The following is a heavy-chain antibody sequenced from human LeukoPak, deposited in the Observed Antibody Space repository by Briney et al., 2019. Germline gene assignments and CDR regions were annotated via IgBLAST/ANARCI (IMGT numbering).Heavy chain of an antibody. D-gene: IGHD5-12*01. V-gene: IGHV3-11*04. CDR1: GFTFSDYY. CDR2: ISSSGSTI. CDR3: ARDPRSGYDPNPHV. J-gene: IGHJ4*02. Sequence: GGSLRLSCAASGFTFSDYYMSWIRQAPGKGLEWVSYISSSGSTIYYADSVKGRFTISRDNAKNSLYLQMNSLRAEDTAVYYCARDPRSGYDPNPHVRGQGTLVTVSS.